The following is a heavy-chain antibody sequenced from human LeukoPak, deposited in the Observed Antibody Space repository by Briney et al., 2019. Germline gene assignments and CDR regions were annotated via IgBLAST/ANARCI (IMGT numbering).Heavy chain of an antibody. CDR3: ARGPRGYSGYDPLSGAFDI. CDR1: GFTFSSYS. D-gene: IGHD5-12*01. CDR2: ISSSSSYI. V-gene: IGHV3-21*01. Sequence: GGSQRLSCAASGFTFSSYSMNWVRQAPGKGLEWVSSISSSSSYIYYADSVKGRFTISRDNAKNSLYLQMNSLRAEDTAVYYCARGPRGYSGYDPLSGAFDIWGQGTMVTVSS. J-gene: IGHJ3*02.